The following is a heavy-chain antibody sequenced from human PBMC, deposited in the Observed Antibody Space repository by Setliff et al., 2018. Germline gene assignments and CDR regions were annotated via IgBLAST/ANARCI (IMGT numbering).Heavy chain of an antibody. Sequence: SETLSLTCAVYGGSFSGYYWSWIRQPPGKGLEWIGEINHSGRTNYNPSLKSRVTISVETSKNQFSLKLGSVTAADTAVYYCARGPSKPYYGSGSYYKYFDYWGQGTLVTVS. V-gene: IGHV4-34*01. CDR2: INHSGRT. CDR3: ARGPSKPYYGSGSYYKYFDY. J-gene: IGHJ4*02. D-gene: IGHD3-10*01. CDR1: GGSFSGYY.